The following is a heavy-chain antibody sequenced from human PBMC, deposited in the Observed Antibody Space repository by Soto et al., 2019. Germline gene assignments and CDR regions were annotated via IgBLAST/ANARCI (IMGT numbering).Heavy chain of an antibody. Sequence: QLQLQESGSGLVKPSQTLSLTCAVSGGSIRSGGYSWSWIRQPPGKGLEWIGYIYHSGSTYYNPARKSRVTISVDRAKNQFSLKRSSVTAADTAVYYCARRRGFPYYYGMDVWGQGTTGTVSS. V-gene: IGHV4-30-2*01. D-gene: IGHD5-12*01. CDR1: GGSIRSGGYS. J-gene: IGHJ6*02. CDR2: IYHSGST. CDR3: ARRRGFPYYYGMDV.